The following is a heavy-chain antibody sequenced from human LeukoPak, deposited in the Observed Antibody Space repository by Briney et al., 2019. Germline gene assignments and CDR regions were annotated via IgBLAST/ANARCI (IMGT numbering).Heavy chain of an antibody. Sequence: SETLSLTCAVYGGSFSDYYWSWVRQPPGKGLEWIGEINHGGNTNYNPSLESRVTISVDTSKNQFSLKVSSVTAADTAVYYCARDRDYGGNSVWGQGTLVTVSS. D-gene: IGHD4-23*01. CDR2: INHGGNT. CDR3: ARDRDYGGNSV. J-gene: IGHJ4*02. CDR1: GGSFSDYY. V-gene: IGHV4-34*01.